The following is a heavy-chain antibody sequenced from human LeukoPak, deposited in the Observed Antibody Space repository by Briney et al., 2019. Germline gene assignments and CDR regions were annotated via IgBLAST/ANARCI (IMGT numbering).Heavy chain of an antibody. CDR2: IYTSGST. Sequence: PSETLSLTCTVSGGSISSYYWSWIRQPAGKGLEWIGRIYTSGSTNYNPSLKSRVTMSVDTSKNQFSLKLSSVTAADTAVYYCARDSCSSTSCYAGIGLFDPWAREPWSPSPQ. V-gene: IGHV4-4*07. CDR3: ARDSCSSTSCYAGIGLFDP. J-gene: IGHJ5*02. D-gene: IGHD2-2*01. CDR1: GGSISSYY.